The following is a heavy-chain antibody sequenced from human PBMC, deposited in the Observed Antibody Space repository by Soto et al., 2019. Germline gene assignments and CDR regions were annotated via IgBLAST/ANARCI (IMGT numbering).Heavy chain of an antibody. Sequence: SETLSLTCTVSGGSISSYYWSWIRQPPGKGLEWIGYIYYSGSTNYNPSLKRRVTISVDTSKNQFSLKLSSVTAADTAVYYCAREIVYDSSGYIDYWGQGTLVTVSS. V-gene: IGHV4-59*01. CDR2: IYYSGST. CDR3: AREIVYDSSGYIDY. J-gene: IGHJ4*02. D-gene: IGHD3-22*01. CDR1: GGSISSYY.